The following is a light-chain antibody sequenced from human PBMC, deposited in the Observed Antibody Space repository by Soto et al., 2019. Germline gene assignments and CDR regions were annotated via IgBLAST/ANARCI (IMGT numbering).Light chain of an antibody. CDR2: EVS. CDR3: SSYTRTTTLV. V-gene: IGLV2-14*01. J-gene: IGLJ2*01. Sequence: QSALTQPASVSGSPGQSITISCTGTSSDVGGYNYVSWYQQHPGKAPKLMIYEVSNRPSGVSNRFSGSKSGNKASLTISGLQAEDEADYYCSSYTRTTTLVFGGGTQVTVL. CDR1: SSDVGGYNY.